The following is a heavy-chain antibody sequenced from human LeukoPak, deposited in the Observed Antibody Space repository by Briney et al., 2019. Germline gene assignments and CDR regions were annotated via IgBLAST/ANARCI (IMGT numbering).Heavy chain of an antibody. CDR1: GFTFSSYS. V-gene: IGHV3-48*01. J-gene: IGHJ6*03. CDR2: ISSSSSTI. CDR3: ARSPRTRGVGALYYYMDV. D-gene: IGHD1-26*01. Sequence: GGSLRLSCAASGFTFSSYSMNWVRQAPGKGLEWVSYISSSSSTIYYADSVKGRFTISRDNAKNSLYLQMNSLRAEDTAVYYCARSPRTRGVGALYYYMDVWGKGTTVTISS.